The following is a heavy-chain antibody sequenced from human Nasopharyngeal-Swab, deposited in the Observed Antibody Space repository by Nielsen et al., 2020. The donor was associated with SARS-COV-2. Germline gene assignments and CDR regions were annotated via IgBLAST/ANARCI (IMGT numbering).Heavy chain of an antibody. V-gene: IGHV3-33*01. CDR1: GFTFSSYG. CDR2: IWYDGSNK. D-gene: IGHD3-3*01. Sequence: GESLKISCAASGFTFSSYGMHWVRQAPGKGLEWVAVIWYDGSNKYYADSVKGRFTISRDNSKNTLYLQMNSLRAEDTAVYYCVRDDGNFWSGYEGYFDYWGQGTLVTVSS. CDR3: VRDDGNFWSGYEGYFDY. J-gene: IGHJ4*02.